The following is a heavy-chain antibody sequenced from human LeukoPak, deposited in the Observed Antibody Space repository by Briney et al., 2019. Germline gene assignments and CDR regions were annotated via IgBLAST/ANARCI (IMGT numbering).Heavy chain of an antibody. CDR3: ASGSTSRDMDV. Sequence: PSETLSLTCTVSGDSISSYYWSWIRQPAGKGLEWIGRIHTSGSTNHNPSLTSRVTMSVDTSKNQFSLKLTSVTAADTAVYYCASGSTSRDMDVWGKGTTVTVSS. CDR2: IHTSGST. D-gene: IGHD2-2*01. J-gene: IGHJ6*03. V-gene: IGHV4-4*07. CDR1: GDSISSYY.